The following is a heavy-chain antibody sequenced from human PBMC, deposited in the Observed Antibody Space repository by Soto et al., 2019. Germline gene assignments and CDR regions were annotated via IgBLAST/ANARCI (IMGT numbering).Heavy chain of an antibody. D-gene: IGHD3-3*01. Sequence: EVQLLESGGGLVQPGGSLRLSCAASGFTFSSYAMSWVRQAPGKGLEWVSAISGSGGSTYYADSVKGRFTISRDNSKNTLYLQMNSLRAEDTAVYYCTKGSTIFGVVPTFDPWGQGTLVTVSS. CDR2: ISGSGGST. CDR3: TKGSTIFGVVPTFDP. V-gene: IGHV3-23*01. J-gene: IGHJ5*02. CDR1: GFTFSSYA.